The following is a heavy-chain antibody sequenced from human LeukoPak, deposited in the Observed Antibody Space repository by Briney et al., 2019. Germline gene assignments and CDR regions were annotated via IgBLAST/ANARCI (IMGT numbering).Heavy chain of an antibody. D-gene: IGHD3-22*01. CDR3: ARGDYYYDSRGYYYFDY. V-gene: IGHV3-48*03. J-gene: IGHJ4*02. CDR1: GFTFSSYE. CDR2: ISSSGSTI. Sequence: GGSLRLSCAASGFTFSSYEMNWVRQAPGKGLEWISYISSSGSTIYYADTVKGRFTISRDNAKNSLCLQRYSLRAEDTAVYYCARGDYYYDSRGYYYFDYWGQGTLVTVSS.